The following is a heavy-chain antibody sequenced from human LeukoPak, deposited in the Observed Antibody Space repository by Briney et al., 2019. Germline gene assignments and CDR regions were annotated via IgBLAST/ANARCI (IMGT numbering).Heavy chain of an antibody. CDR3: AKTRYSGYGVFDY. D-gene: IGHD5-12*01. CDR2: ISGSGGST. Sequence: PGGSLRLSCAASGFTFSSYAMSWVRQAPGKGLEWVSAISGSGGSTYYADSVKGWFTISRDNSKNTLYLQMNSLRAEDTAVYYCAKTRYSGYGVFDYWGQGTLVTVSS. V-gene: IGHV3-23*01. J-gene: IGHJ4*02. CDR1: GFTFSSYA.